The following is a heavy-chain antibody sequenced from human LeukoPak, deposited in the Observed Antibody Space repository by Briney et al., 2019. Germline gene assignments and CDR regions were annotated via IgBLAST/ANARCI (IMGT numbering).Heavy chain of an antibody. CDR3: AGSGYSYGYY. CDR1: AGTFSSYA. D-gene: IGHD5-18*01. CDR2: IIPIFGTA. V-gene: IGHV1-69*13. Sequence: GASVKVSCKASAGTFSSYAISWVRQAPGQGLEWMGGIIPIFGTANYAQKFQGRVTITADESTSTAYMELSSLRSEDTAVYYCAGSGYSYGYYWGQGTLVTVSS. J-gene: IGHJ4*02.